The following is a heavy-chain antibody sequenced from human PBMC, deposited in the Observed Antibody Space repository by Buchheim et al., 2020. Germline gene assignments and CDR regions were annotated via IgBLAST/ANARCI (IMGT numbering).Heavy chain of an antibody. Sequence: QLQLQESGPGLVKPSETLSLTCTVSGGSISSSSYYWGWIRQPPGKGLEWIGSIYYSGSTYYNPSLKSRVTISVATSKNQFSLKLSSVTAADTAVYYCARRGYSSGWPTTDWFDPWGQGTL. J-gene: IGHJ5*02. D-gene: IGHD6-19*01. V-gene: IGHV4-39*01. CDR3: ARRGYSSGWPTTDWFDP. CDR1: GGSISSSSYY. CDR2: IYYSGST.